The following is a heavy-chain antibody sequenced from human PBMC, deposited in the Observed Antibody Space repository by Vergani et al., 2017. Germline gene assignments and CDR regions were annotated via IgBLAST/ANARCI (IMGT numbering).Heavy chain of an antibody. V-gene: IGHV4-38-2*01. CDR3: ARHTPDGSGSYFYYYYGMDG. CDR1: GYSISSGYY. J-gene: IGHJ6*02. D-gene: IGHD3-10*01. Sequence: QVQLQESGPGLVKPSETLSLTCAVSGYSISSGYYWGWIRQPPGKGLEWIGSIYHSGSTYYNPSLKSRVTISVDTSKNQFSLKLSSVTAADTAVYYCARHTPDGSGSYFYYYYGMDGWGQGTTVTVSS. CDR2: IYHSGST.